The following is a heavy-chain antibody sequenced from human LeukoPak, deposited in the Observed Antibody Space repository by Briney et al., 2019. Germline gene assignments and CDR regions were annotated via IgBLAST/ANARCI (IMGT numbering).Heavy chain of an antibody. D-gene: IGHD1-1*01. CDR1: GYTLTELS. Sequence: ASVKVSCKVSGYTLTELSMHWVRQAPGKGLEWMGGFDPEDGETIYAQKFQGRVTMTEDTSTDTAYMELSSLRSEVTAVYYCATDLEAGQIYAFDIWGQGTMVTVSS. J-gene: IGHJ3*02. CDR2: FDPEDGET. V-gene: IGHV1-24*01. CDR3: ATDLEAGQIYAFDI.